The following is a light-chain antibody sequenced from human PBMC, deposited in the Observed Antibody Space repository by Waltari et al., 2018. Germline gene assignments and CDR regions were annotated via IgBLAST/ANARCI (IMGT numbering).Light chain of an antibody. CDR3: SSYSISSNYYV. CDR2: DVR. J-gene: IGLJ1*01. Sequence: QSALTQPASVSGSPGPSITISCPGTTSDIGYYKYVSWYQQHPGKAPKRIIYDVRHRPSGVSDRFSGSKSGNTASLTISGLRAEDEADYHCSSYSISSNYYVFGTGTTVTVL. V-gene: IGLV2-14*03. CDR1: TSDIGYYKY.